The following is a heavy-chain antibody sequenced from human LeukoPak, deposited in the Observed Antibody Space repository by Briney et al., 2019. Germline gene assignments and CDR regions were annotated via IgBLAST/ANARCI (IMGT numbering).Heavy chain of an antibody. D-gene: IGHD5-18*01. V-gene: IGHV4-34*01. CDR3: ARARRTGYSYGQTPFDY. CDR2: INHSGST. CDR1: GGSFSGYY. J-gene: IGHJ4*02. Sequence: PSETLSLTCAVYGGSFSGYYWSWIRQPPGKGLEWIGEINHSGSTNYNPSLKSRVAISVDTSKNQFSLKLSSVTAADTAVYYCARARRTGYSYGQTPFDYWGQGTLVTVSS.